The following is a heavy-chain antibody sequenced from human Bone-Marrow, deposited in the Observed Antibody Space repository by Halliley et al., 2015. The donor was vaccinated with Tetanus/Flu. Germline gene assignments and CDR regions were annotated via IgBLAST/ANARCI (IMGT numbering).Heavy chain of an antibody. CDR3: ARDRRRGGYCSGGSCPGFFDY. CDR2: GSP. Sequence: GSPNYNPPLKSRVTILVDTSKNQFSLKLRSVTAADTAVYYCARDRRRGGYCSGGSCPGFFDYWGQGTLVTVSS. J-gene: IGHJ4*02. V-gene: IGHV4-59*01. D-gene: IGHD2-15*01.